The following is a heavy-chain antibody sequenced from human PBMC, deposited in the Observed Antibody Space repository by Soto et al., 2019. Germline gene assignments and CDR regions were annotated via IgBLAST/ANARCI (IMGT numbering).Heavy chain of an antibody. CDR2: ISAYNGNT. CDR3: ERVGHSSGGSCYVNDY. V-gene: IGHV1-18*01. J-gene: IGHJ4*02. CDR1: GYTFTSYG. D-gene: IGHD2-15*01. Sequence: GASVKVSCKASGYTFTSYGISWVRQAPGQGLEWMGWISAYNGNTNYAQKLQGRVTMTTDTSTSTAYMELRSLRSDDTAVYYCERVGHSSGGSCYVNDYCGQVYLVTVSP.